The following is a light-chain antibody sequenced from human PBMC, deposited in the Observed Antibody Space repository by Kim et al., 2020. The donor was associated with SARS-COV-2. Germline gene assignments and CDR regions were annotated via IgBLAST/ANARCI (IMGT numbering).Light chain of an antibody. CDR2: TAS. V-gene: IGKV1-9*01. CDR3: QQRNSYPIT. Sequence: DIQLTQSPSFLSASVGDRVTITCRASQGISSYLAWYQQKPGKAPKLLIHTASTFQSGVPSRFSGSGSGTEFTLTVSSLQPEDFATYYCQQRNSYPITFGQGTRLEIK. J-gene: IGKJ5*01. CDR1: QGISSY.